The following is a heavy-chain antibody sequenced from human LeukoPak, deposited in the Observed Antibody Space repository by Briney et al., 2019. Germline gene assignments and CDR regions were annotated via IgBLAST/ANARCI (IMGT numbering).Heavy chain of an antibody. J-gene: IGHJ4*02. CDR3: ARDGCYSTSCSGY. CDR2: ISSTTTYI. Sequence: GGSLRLSCTASGFAFNTYNMNWVRQAPGKGLEWVSSISSTTTYIYYADSVKGRFTISRDNAKNSLYLQMNSLRAEDTAVYYCARDGCYSTSCSGYWGQGTLVTVSS. CDR1: GFAFNTYN. D-gene: IGHD2-2*01. V-gene: IGHV3-21*01.